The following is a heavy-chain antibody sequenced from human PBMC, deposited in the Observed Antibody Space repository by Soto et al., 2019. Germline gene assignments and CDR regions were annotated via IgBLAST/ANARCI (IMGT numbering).Heavy chain of an antibody. CDR1: GYTFTTYY. CDR2: INPNGGST. J-gene: IGHJ4*02. Sequence: QVQLVQSGAEVKRPGASVKVSCKASGYTFTTYYMHWVGRAPGQGLEWLGIINPNGGSTTYAQKFQGRVTMTRDTSTSTVYLELSSLRSEDTAVYYCARAGYCSGGTCFHGNCDYWGQGTLVTVSA. D-gene: IGHD2-15*01. V-gene: IGHV1-46*01. CDR3: ARAGYCSGGTCFHGNCDY.